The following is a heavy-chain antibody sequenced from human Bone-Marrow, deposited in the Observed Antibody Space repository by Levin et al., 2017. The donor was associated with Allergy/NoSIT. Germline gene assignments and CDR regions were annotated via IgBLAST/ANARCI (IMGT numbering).Heavy chain of an antibody. CDR3: ARETRAYQEARTGHTIDY. CDR1: GFTVSSNY. J-gene: IGHJ4*02. CDR2: IYSGGST. Sequence: GGSLRLSCAASGFTVSSNYMSWVRQAPGKGLEWVSVIYSGGSTYYADSVKGRFTISRDNSKNTLYLQMNSLRAEDTAVYYCARETRAYQEARTGHTIDYWGQGTLVTVSS. D-gene: IGHD1-14*01. V-gene: IGHV3-66*01.